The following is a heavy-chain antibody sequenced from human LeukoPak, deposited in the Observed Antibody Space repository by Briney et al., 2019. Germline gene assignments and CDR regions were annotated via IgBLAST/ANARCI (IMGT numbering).Heavy chain of an antibody. CDR1: GFTFSSYA. D-gene: IGHD3-10*01. Sequence: GGSLRLSCAASGFTFSSYAMSWVRQAPGKGLEWVSAISGSGGSTYYADSVKGRFTISRDNAKNSLYLQMNSLGAEDTAVYYCARALGELDHFDYWGQGTLVTVSS. CDR2: ISGSGGST. V-gene: IGHV3-23*01. CDR3: ARALGELDHFDY. J-gene: IGHJ4*02.